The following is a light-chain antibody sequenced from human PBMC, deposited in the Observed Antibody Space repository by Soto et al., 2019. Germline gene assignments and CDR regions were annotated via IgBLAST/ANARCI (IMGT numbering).Light chain of an antibody. Sequence: EIVMTQSPATLSVSPGERATLSCRASQSVSSNLAWYQQKPGQAPRLLIYGASIRATGIPARFSGSGSGTEFTLTISSLQSEDFAVYSSQQYNNWLTFGGGTKVEIK. J-gene: IGKJ4*01. CDR1: QSVSSN. CDR2: GAS. V-gene: IGKV3D-15*01. CDR3: QQYNNWLT.